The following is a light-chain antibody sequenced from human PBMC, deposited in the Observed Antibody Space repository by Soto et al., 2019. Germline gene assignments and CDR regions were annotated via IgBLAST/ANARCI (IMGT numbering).Light chain of an antibody. CDR3: QQYYSTPRT. V-gene: IGKV3-20*01. J-gene: IGKJ2*02. CDR2: GAS. CDR1: QSVSNNY. Sequence: EIVLTQSPGTLSLSPGERATLSCRASQSVSNNYLAWYQQKPGQAPRLLIYGASSRATGIPDRFSGSGSGTDFTLTISSLQAEDVAVYYCQQYYSTPRTFGQGTKLEIK.